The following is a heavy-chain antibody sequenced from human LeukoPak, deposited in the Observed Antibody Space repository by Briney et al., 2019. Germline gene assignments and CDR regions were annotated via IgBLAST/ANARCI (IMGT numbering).Heavy chain of an antibody. CDR1: GFTFSSSA. CDR3: ARDRDSSGWYEGFDY. Sequence: GGSLRLSCAASGFTFSSSAMHWVRQAPDKGRGWVAAISYDGSNKYYADSVKGRFTISRDNSKNTLYLQMNSLRADDTAVYYCARDRDSSGWYEGFDYWGQGTLVTVSS. V-gene: IGHV3-30-3*01. D-gene: IGHD6-19*01. J-gene: IGHJ4*02. CDR2: ISYDGSNK.